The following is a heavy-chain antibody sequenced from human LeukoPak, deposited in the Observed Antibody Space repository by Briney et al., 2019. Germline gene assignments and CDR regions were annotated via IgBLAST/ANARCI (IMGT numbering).Heavy chain of an antibody. V-gene: IGHV3-23*01. CDR2: ISGSGGST. D-gene: IGHD3-22*01. CDR3: AKVPKVVVVITDYFDY. J-gene: IGHJ4*02. CDR1: GFTFSSYA. Sequence: GGSLRPSCAASGFTFSSYAMSWVRQAPGKGLEWVSAISGSGGSTYYADSVKGRFTISRDNSKNTLYLQMNSLRAEDTAVYYCAKVPKVVVVITDYFDYWGQGTLVTVSS.